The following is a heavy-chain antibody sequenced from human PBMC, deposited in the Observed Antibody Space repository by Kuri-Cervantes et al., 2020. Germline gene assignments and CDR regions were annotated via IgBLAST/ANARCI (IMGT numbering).Heavy chain of an antibody. V-gene: IGHV4-34*01. CDR1: GRSFNTYY. J-gene: IGHJ5*02. CDR3: ARGRAGVVVPAAHSPNLNWFDP. D-gene: IGHD2-2*01. CDR2: INHSGST. Sequence: SETLSLTCAVYGRSFNTYYWSWIRQSPGRGLEWIGEINHSGSTNYNPSLKSRVTISVDTSKKQFSLKLTSVTAADTAVYYCARGRAGVVVPAAHSPNLNWFDPWGQGTLVTVSS.